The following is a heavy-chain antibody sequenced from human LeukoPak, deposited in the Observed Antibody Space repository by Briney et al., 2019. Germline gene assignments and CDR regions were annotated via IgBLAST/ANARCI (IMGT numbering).Heavy chain of an antibody. CDR3: AASSYQLPTRAYYFDY. J-gene: IGHJ4*02. CDR1: GGSISSSSYY. Sequence: SETLSLTCTVSGGSISSSSYYWGWIRQPPGKGLEWIGYIYYSGSTYYNPSLKSRVTISVDTSKNQFSLKLSSVTAADTAVYYCAASSYQLPTRAYYFDYWGQGTLVTVSS. V-gene: IGHV4-30-4*08. D-gene: IGHD2-2*01. CDR2: IYYSGST.